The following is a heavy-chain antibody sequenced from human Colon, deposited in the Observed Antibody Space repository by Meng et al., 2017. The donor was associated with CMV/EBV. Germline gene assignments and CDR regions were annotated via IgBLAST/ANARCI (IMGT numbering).Heavy chain of an antibody. Sequence: GESLKISCAASGFTFSRYWMSWVRQAPGKGLEWVANIKQDGSEKYYVDSVKGRFTASRDNARNSLYLQMNSLRAEDTAVYYCARIHYDSWSGYYRDYWGQGALVTVSS. CDR1: GFTFSRYW. D-gene: IGHD3-3*01. V-gene: IGHV3-7*01. CDR2: IKQDGSEK. J-gene: IGHJ4*02. CDR3: ARIHYDSWSGYYRDY.